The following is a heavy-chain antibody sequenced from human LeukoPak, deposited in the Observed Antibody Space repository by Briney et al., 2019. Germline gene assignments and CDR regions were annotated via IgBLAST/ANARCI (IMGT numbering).Heavy chain of an antibody. Sequence: GGSLRLSCAASGLSFRNYWMGCVRQATGKGVEWVANIKHDGSEIYYVDSVEGRFTISRDTAKDSLYLQMNSLRVEDTAVYYCARDRGHSGYDLYDYWGEGTLVTVSS. V-gene: IGHV3-7*01. CDR2: IKHDGSEI. D-gene: IGHD5-12*01. CDR3: ARDRGHSGYDLYDY. CDR1: GLSFRNYW. J-gene: IGHJ4*02.